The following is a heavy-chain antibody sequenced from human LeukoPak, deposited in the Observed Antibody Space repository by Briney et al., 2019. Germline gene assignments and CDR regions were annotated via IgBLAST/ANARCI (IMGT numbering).Heavy chain of an antibody. CDR2: MSYSAST. V-gene: IGHV4-59*08. CDR1: GGSIRSYY. J-gene: IGHJ4*02. D-gene: IGHD1-26*01. CDR3: ARHGGSYSFDY. Sequence: SETLSLTCTVSGGSIRSYYWSWIRQPPGKGLEWIGYMSYSASTDYTPSLKSRVTISLDTPKNQFSLKLSSVTAADTAVYYCARHGGSYSFDYWGQGTLVTVSS.